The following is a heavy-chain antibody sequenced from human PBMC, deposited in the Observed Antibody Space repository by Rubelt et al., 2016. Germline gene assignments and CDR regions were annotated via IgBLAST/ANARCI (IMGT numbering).Heavy chain of an antibody. Sequence: QVLLQESGPGLVKPSETLSLTCTVSGYSINSGYFWGWIRQSPGKGLEWIAAIYSSGTTYYGPSLRSRVTISVDTSKNQMSLNVNSVTAADTAVYYCARHRGCSAGRCYLDFWGQGTLVTVSS. CDR3: ARHRGCSAGRCYLDF. J-gene: IGHJ4*02. D-gene: IGHD2-15*01. CDR1: GYSINSGYF. CDR2: IYSSGTT. V-gene: IGHV4-38-2*02.